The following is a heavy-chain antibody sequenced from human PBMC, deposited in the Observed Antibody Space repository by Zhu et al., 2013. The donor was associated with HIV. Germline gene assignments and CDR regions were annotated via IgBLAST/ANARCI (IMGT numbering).Heavy chain of an antibody. V-gene: IGHV1-18*01. CDR1: GYTFNSYG. J-gene: IGHJ6*03. CDR2: ISAYNGNT. Sequence: VKKPGASVKVSCKASGYTFNSYGINWVRQAPGQRLEWMGWISAYNGNTNYAQRLQGRVTMTTDTSTTTAYMELRSLTSDDTAVYYCARDPSTRYYTDVWGKGPRSSSP. CDR3: ARDPSTRYYTDV.